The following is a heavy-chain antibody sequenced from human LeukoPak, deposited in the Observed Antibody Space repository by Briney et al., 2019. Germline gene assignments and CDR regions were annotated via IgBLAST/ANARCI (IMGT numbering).Heavy chain of an antibody. V-gene: IGHV3-30*18. CDR3: AKDFRGYNYGYCFDY. D-gene: IGHD5-18*01. Sequence: GGSLRLSCAASGFTFSSYGMNWARQAPGRGLEWVAVISYDGSMKYYADSVKGRFTISRDNSKNTLYLQMNSLRAEDTAVYYCAKDFRGYNYGYCFDYWGQGTLVTVSS. CDR2: ISYDGSMK. J-gene: IGHJ4*02. CDR1: GFTFSSYG.